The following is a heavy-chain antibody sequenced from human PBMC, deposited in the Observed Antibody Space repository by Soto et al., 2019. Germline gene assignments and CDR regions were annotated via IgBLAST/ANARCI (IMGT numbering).Heavy chain of an antibody. V-gene: IGHV4-59*01. CDR2: IYYSGSS. CDR3: ARSSGYYYFDY. D-gene: IGHD3-22*01. J-gene: IGHJ4*02. CDR1: GGSISNYY. Sequence: QVQLQESGPGLVKPSETLSLTCTVSGGSISNYYWSWIRQSPGKGLEWIGYIYYSGSSNYNPSLKSRVTISVDTSKTQFSLKLSSVTAADTAVYYCARSSGYYYFDYWGQGTLVTVSS.